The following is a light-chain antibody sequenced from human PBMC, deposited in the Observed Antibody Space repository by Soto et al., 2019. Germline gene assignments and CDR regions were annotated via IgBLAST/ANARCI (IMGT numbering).Light chain of an antibody. CDR3: QQYNSYSVT. CDR1: QSISIW. CDR2: KAS. Sequence: DIQMSQSPSTLSASVGDRGTITCRASQSISIWLAWYQPKPGQAPKLRIYKASSLESGVPSRFSGSGSGTEFTLTISSLQPDDFATYYCQQYNSYSVTFGQGTKVDIK. V-gene: IGKV1-5*03. J-gene: IGKJ1*01.